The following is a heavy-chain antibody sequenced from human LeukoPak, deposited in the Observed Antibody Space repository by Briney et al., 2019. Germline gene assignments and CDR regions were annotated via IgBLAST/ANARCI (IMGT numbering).Heavy chain of an antibody. CDR1: GFTFSSYA. Sequence: GGSLRLSCAASGFTFSSYAMSWVRQAPGKGLEWVSAISGSGGSTYYADSVKGRFTISRDNSKNTLYLQMNRLRAEDTAVYYCAKDPTSAFTVTTTRSYFDYWGQGTLVTVSS. CDR3: AKDPTSAFTVTTTRSYFDY. V-gene: IGHV3-23*01. D-gene: IGHD4-17*01. J-gene: IGHJ4*02. CDR2: ISGSGGST.